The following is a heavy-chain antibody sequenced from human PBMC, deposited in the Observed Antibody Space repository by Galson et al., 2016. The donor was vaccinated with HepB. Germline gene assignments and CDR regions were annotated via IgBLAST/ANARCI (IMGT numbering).Heavy chain of an antibody. J-gene: IGHJ4*02. CDR2: DSMDGRRK. D-gene: IGHD2/OR15-2a*01. CDR1: GFTFSGYG. CDR3: AKRHEYCPPVGCSVDY. V-gene: IGHV3-30*18. Sequence: SLRLSCAASGFTFSGYGMHWVRQAPGKGLEWVAADSMDGRRKWYAESVEGRFTISRDNFNNMLYLQMSSLIPDDTAVYFCAKRHEYCPPVGCSVDYWGQGTLVPVSS.